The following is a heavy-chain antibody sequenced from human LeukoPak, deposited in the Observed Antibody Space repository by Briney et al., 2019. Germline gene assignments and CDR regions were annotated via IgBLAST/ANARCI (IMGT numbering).Heavy chain of an antibody. CDR3: ANREGGYTYDPFDY. V-gene: IGHV3-23*01. CDR1: GFTFSTYA. CDR2: ISGSSDTT. Sequence: PGGSLRLSCAASGFTFSTYAMSWVRQAPGRGLEWVSAISGSSDTTYYADSVKGRFTISRDNSENTLYLQMNSLRAEDTAVYYCANREGGYTYDPFDYWGQGTLVTVSS. J-gene: IGHJ4*02. D-gene: IGHD5-18*01.